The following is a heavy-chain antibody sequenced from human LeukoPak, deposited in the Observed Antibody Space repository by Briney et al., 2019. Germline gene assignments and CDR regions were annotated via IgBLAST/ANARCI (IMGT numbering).Heavy chain of an antibody. CDR3: AGARAASFWSGSWFDP. Sequence: GASVKVSCKASGYTFTSCAISWVRQAPGQGLEWMGWISAYNGNTNYAQKLQGRVTMTTDTSTSTAYMELRSLRSDDTAVYYCAGARAASFWSGSWFDPWGQGTLVTVSS. D-gene: IGHD3-3*01. CDR1: GYTFTSCA. CDR2: ISAYNGNT. V-gene: IGHV1-18*01. J-gene: IGHJ5*02.